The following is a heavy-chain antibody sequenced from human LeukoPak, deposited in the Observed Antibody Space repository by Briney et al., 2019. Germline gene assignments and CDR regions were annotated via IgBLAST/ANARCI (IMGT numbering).Heavy chain of an antibody. CDR1: GFTFSSYG. CDR2: IRHDGGNK. D-gene: IGHD6-19*01. Sequence: GGSLRLSCAASGFTFSSYGMHWVRQAPGKGLEWVAFIRHDGGNKYYADSVKGRFTISRDNSENTLFLQMNILRAEDTAVYYCAKDNSAWGFDPWGQGTLVTVSS. J-gene: IGHJ5*02. V-gene: IGHV3-30*02. CDR3: AKDNSAWGFDP.